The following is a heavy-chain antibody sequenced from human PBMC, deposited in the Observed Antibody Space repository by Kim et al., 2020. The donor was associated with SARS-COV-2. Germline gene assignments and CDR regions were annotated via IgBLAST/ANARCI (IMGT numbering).Heavy chain of an antibody. CDR3: ARRPDTAMAPPTYFDY. V-gene: IGHV4-59*08. CDR1: GGSISSYY. D-gene: IGHD5-18*01. Sequence: SETLSLTCTVSGGSISSYYWSWIRQPPGKGLEWIGYIYYSGSTNYNPSLKSRVTISVDTSRNQFSLRLSSVTAADTAAYYCARRPDTAMAPPTYFDYWG. J-gene: IGHJ4*01. CDR2: IYYSGST.